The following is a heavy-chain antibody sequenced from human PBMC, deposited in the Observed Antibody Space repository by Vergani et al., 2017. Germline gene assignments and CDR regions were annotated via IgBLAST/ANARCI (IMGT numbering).Heavy chain of an antibody. Sequence: EVQLVESGGGLVKPGGSLRLSCAASGFTFSNAWMSWVRQAPGRGLEWVGRIKSKTDGGTTDYAAPVKGRFTISRDDSKNTLYLQMNSLKTEDTAVYYCTTEIAAAGRFDYWGQGTLVTVSS. CDR3: TTEIAAAGRFDY. D-gene: IGHD6-13*01. J-gene: IGHJ4*02. CDR1: GFTFSNAW. V-gene: IGHV3-15*01. CDR2: IKSKTDGGTT.